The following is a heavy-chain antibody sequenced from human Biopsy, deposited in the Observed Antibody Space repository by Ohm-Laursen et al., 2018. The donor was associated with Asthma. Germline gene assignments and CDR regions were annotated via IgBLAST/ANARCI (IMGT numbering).Heavy chain of an antibody. J-gene: IGHJ5*02. CDR2: ISYGGKT. CDR1: GGSMTPTSHY. V-gene: IGHV4-39*01. CDR3: ARRITIFGVVQKDHGMDA. D-gene: IGHD3-3*01. Sequence: SDTLSLTCTVSGGSMTPTSHYWDWIRQAPGKGLEWIGYISYGGKTSYNPSLKNHVTISRDTSKNHFSPGLTSVTAADTAVYFCARRITIFGVVQKDHGMDAWGQGTLVTVSS.